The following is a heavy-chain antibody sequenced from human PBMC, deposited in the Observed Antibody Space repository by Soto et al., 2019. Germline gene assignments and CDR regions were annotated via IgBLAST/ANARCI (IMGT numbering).Heavy chain of an antibody. CDR3: ARVDFWSGYQIDY. V-gene: IGHV1-69*02. CDR1: GGSFSSYT. CDR2: IIPILGIA. D-gene: IGHD3-3*01. Sequence: SVKVSCKASGGSFSSYTISWVRQASGQGLEWMGRIIPILGIANYAQKFQGRVTITADKSTSTAYMELSSLRSEDTAVYYCARVDFWSGYQIDYWGQGTLVTVSS. J-gene: IGHJ4*02.